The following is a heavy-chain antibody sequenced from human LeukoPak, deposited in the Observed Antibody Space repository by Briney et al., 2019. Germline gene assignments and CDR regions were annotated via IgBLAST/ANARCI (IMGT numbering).Heavy chain of an antibody. V-gene: IGHV1-69*04. J-gene: IGHJ1*01. CDR3: ARDRRGYDILTGYYGAEYFQH. D-gene: IGHD3-9*01. Sequence: SVTVSFKASGGTFSSYTISWVRQAPGQGLEWMGRIIPILGIANYSQKFQGRVTITADKSTSTAYMELSSLRSEDTAVYYCARDRRGYDILTGYYGAEYFQHWGQGTLVTVSS. CDR2: IIPILGIA. CDR1: GGTFSSYT.